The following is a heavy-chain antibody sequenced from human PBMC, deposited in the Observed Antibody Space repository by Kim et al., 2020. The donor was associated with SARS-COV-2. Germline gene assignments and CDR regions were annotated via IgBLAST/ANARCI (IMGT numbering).Heavy chain of an antibody. V-gene: IGHV3-30*18. CDR2: ITSDGSNT. CDR1: GFTFSSYC. J-gene: IGHJ4*02. D-gene: IGHD5-18*01. CDR3: AKDRSTGCSYADY. Sequence: GGSLRLSCAASGFTFSSYCMHWVRQAPGKGLEWVARITSDGSNTYYADSVKGRFTISRDNSKNTLYLQMNSLRAEDTAVYYCAKDRSTGCSYADYCGQGTRATVS.